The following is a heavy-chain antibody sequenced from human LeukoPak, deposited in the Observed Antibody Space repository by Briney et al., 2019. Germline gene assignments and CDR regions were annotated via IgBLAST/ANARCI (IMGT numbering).Heavy chain of an antibody. V-gene: IGHV3-74*01. CDR2: INSDGSST. CDR3: ARDPRYCGGDCYTFDY. J-gene: IGHJ4*02. Sequence: GGSLRLSCAASGFIFSRYRMNWVRQAPGKGPVWVSRINSDGSSTSYADSVKGRFTISRDNAKNTLYLQMNSLRAEDTAVYYCARDPRYCGGDCYTFDYWGQGTLVTVSS. D-gene: IGHD2-21*02. CDR1: GFIFSRYR.